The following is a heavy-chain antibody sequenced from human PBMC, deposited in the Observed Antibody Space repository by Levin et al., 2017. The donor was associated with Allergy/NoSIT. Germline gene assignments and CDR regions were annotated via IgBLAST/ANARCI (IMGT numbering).Heavy chain of an antibody. J-gene: IGHJ4*02. D-gene: IGHD6-13*01. CDR2: ISAYNGNT. Sequence: ASVKVSCKASGYTFTSYGISWVRQAPGQGLEWMGWISAYNGNTNYAQKLQGRVTMTTDTSTSTAYMELRSLRSDDTAVYYCARDPMEGIAAAGPVGFDYWGQGTLVTVSS. CDR3: ARDPMEGIAAAGPVGFDY. V-gene: IGHV1-18*01. CDR1: GYTFTSYG.